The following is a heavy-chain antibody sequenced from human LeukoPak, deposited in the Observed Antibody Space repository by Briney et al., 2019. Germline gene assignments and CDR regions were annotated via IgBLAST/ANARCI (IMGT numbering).Heavy chain of an antibody. CDR2: INHSGST. Sequence: SETLSLTCAVYGGSFSGYYWSWIRRPPGKGLEWIGEINHSGSTNYNPSLKSRVTISVDTSKNQFSLKLSSVTAADTAVYYCARGRLRWYYYYYYYMDVWGKGTTVTVSS. CDR3: ARGRLRWYYYYYYYMDV. CDR1: GGSFSGYY. V-gene: IGHV4-34*01. J-gene: IGHJ6*03. D-gene: IGHD4-23*01.